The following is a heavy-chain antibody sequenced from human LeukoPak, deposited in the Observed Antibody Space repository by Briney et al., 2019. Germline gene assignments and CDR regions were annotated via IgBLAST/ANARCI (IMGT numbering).Heavy chain of an antibody. CDR3: ARFSSYYYYYMDV. J-gene: IGHJ6*03. Sequence: GGSLRLSCAASGFTFSSYSMNWVRQAPGKGLEWVANIKQDGSEKYYVDSVKGRFTISRDNAKNSLYLQMNSLRAEDTAVYYCARFSSYYYYYMDVWGKGTTVTISS. CDR1: GFTFSSYS. CDR2: IKQDGSEK. V-gene: IGHV3-7*01.